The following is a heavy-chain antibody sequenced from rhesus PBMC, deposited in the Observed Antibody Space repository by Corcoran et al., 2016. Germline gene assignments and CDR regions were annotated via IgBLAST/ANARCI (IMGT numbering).Heavy chain of an antibody. D-gene: IGHD1-20*01. J-gene: IGHJ4*01. CDR3: ARPYNWNNFV. V-gene: IGHV3-136*01. CDR2: ISYNGKTK. Sequence: EVQLVESGGGLVQSGGSLGLSCAASGFTFSRSDMTWIRQAPGKGLGWVSYISYNGKTKYYGYSGRGRFTRSGDNAKNSLSLQRSGLIAEDMAVYYCARPYNWNNFVWGQGFLVTVAS. CDR1: GFTFSRSD.